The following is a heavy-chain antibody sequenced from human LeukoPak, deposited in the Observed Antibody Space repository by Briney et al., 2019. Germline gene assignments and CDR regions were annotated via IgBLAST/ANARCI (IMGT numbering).Heavy chain of an antibody. CDR2: IYYSGST. CDR3: ARDSRGGYSGYDMGAWFDP. Sequence: SETLSLTCTVSGGSISSGGYYWSWTRQHPGKGLEWIGYIYYSGSTYYNPSLKSRVTISVDTSKNQFSLKLSSVTAADTAVYYRARDSRGGYSGYDMGAWFDPWGQGTLVTVSS. V-gene: IGHV4-31*03. D-gene: IGHD5-12*01. J-gene: IGHJ5*02. CDR1: GGSISSGGYY.